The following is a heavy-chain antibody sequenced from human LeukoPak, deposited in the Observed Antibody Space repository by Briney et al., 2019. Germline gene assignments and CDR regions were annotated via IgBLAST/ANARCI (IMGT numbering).Heavy chain of an antibody. CDR2: INWSGGST. J-gene: IGHJ4*02. CDR3: ARAPITSPLYFDY. V-gene: IGHV3-20*04. Sequence: GGSLRLSCTSSLFAFDEHGRSWVRQVPGKGLDWVSGINWSGGSTGYADPLRGRFTISRDNAKNSLYLQMDSLRAEDTALYYCARAPITSPLYFDYWGQGTLVTVSS. CDR1: LFAFDEHG. D-gene: IGHD2-2*01.